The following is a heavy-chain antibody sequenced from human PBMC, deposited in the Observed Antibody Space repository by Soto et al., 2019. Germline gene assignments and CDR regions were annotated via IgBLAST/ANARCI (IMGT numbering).Heavy chain of an antibody. CDR1: GYTFTDYH. Sequence: QVQLVQSGAEVKKPGASVKVSCKASGYTFTDYHIHWVRQAPGQGLEFMGWINANNGGAGSAQQFQGRVTVTRDTSITTVDMELSNLRSDDTAVYYCAREGGSETLQPSYNWFDTWGQGTLVTGSS. CDR3: AREGGSETLQPSYNWFDT. J-gene: IGHJ5*02. V-gene: IGHV1-2*02. D-gene: IGHD6-25*01. CDR2: INANNGGA.